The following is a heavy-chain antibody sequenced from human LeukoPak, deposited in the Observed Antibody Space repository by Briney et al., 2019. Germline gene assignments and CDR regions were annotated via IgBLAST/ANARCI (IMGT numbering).Heavy chain of an antibody. CDR3: ARDKVDGAVDYVTS. Sequence: SETLSLTCAVYGGSFSGYYWSWIRQPAGKGLEWIGRIYTSGSTNYNPSLKSRVTMSVDTSKNQFSLKVSSVTAADTAVYYCARDKVDGAVDYVTSWGQGTLVTVSS. J-gene: IGHJ4*02. D-gene: IGHD4-17*01. V-gene: IGHV4-4*07. CDR1: GGSFSGYY. CDR2: IYTSGST.